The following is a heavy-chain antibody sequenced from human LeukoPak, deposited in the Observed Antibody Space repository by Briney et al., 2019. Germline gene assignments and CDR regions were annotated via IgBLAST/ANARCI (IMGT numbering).Heavy chain of an antibody. D-gene: IGHD3-22*01. CDR2: ISGSGGST. Sequence: PGGSLRLSCAASGFTFGTYAMSWVRQAPGKGLEWVSTISGSGGSTYYADSVKGRFMISRDNYKNTLHLQMNSLRAEDTALYYCAKRYYYDSSGHYFHFDYWGQGTLVTVSS. J-gene: IGHJ4*02. CDR1: GFTFGTYA. CDR3: AKRYYYDSSGHYFHFDY. V-gene: IGHV3-23*01.